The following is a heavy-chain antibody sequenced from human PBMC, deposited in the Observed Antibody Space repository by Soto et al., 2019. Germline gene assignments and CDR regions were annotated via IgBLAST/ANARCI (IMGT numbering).Heavy chain of an antibody. CDR3: ATGSRRDY. CDR1: GYTFTSYA. V-gene: IGHV1-3*01. J-gene: IGHJ4*02. CDR2: INAGNGNT. D-gene: IGHD1-26*01. Sequence: QVQLVQCGAEVKKPGASVKVSCKASGYTFTSYAIHWVRQAPGQRLEWMGWINAGNGNTKYSQRFQDRVTITKDTSASTAYMELSSLRSEDTAVYYCATGSRRDYWGQGTLVTVSS.